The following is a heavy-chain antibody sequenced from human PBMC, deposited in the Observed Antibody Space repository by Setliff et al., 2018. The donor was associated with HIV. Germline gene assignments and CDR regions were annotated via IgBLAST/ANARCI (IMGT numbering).Heavy chain of an antibody. Sequence: PSETLSLTCTVSGGSISSNSYYWGWIRQPPGKGLEWIGSIYHSGRTYYNPSLKSRVTISVDTSKNQFSLTLTSVTATDTAVYYCARDQPQDYDSLTGYYTGRYFDYWGRGTLVTVSS. CDR1: GGSISSNSYY. CDR2: IYHSGRT. J-gene: IGHJ4*02. CDR3: ARDQPQDYDSLTGYYTGRYFDY. V-gene: IGHV4-39*07. D-gene: IGHD3-9*01.